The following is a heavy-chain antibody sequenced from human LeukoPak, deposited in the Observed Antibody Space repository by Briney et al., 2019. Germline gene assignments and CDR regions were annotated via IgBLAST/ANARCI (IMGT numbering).Heavy chain of an antibody. CDR2: ISAYNGNT. Sequence: PLASVKVSCKASGYTFTNYGISWVRQAPGQGLEWMGWISAYNGNTHYAQNLQGRVTMTTDTSTSTAYMELKSLRSDDTAVYYCARGGHRRYYYTSGSAFDPWGQGTLVTVSS. D-gene: IGHD3-10*01. V-gene: IGHV1-18*01. CDR3: ARGGHRRYYYTSGSAFDP. CDR1: GYTFTNYG. J-gene: IGHJ5*02.